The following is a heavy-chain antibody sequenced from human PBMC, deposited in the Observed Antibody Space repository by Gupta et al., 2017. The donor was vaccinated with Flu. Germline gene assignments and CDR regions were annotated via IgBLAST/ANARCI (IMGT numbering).Heavy chain of an antibody. CDR3: ASYSSSWYYYGMDV. D-gene: IGHD6-13*01. Sequence: EVQLLESGGGLVQPGGSLRLSCAASGFTFSSYALSWVRQAPGKGLEWVSAISGSGGSTYYADSVKGRFTISRDNSKNTLYLQMNSLRAEDTAVYYCASYSSSWYYYGMDVWGQGTTVTVAS. CDR2: ISGSGGST. V-gene: IGHV3-23*01. J-gene: IGHJ6*02. CDR1: GFTFSSYA.